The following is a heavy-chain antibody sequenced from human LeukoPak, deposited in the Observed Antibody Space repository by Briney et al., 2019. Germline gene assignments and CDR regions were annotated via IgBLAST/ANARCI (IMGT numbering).Heavy chain of an antibody. CDR1: GFTVSSNY. CDR3: ARRRGYNAFDI. CDR2: IYSGGST. V-gene: IGHV3-53*01. D-gene: IGHD5-18*01. Sequence: GGSLRLSCAASGFTVSSNYMSWVRQAPGKGLEWVSVIYSGGSTYYADSVKGRFTISRDNSKNTLYLQMNSLRAEDTAMYYCARRRGYNAFDIWGQGTMVTASS. J-gene: IGHJ3*02.